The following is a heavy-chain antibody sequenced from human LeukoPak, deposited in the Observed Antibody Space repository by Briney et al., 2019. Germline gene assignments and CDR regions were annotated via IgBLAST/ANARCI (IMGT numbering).Heavy chain of an antibody. Sequence: GGSLRLSCAASGFTFSSYGMHWVRQAPGKGLEWVAFIRYDGSNKYYADSVKGRFTISRDNSKNTLYLQMNSLRAEDTAVYYCARDFQIVGATRFPWFDPWGQGTLVTVSS. CDR1: GFTFSSYG. CDR3: ARDFQIVGATRFPWFDP. D-gene: IGHD1-26*01. CDR2: IRYDGSNK. J-gene: IGHJ5*02. V-gene: IGHV3-30*02.